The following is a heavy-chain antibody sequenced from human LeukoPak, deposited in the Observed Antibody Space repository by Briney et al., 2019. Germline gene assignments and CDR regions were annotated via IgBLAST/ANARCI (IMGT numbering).Heavy chain of an antibody. CDR2: IYYSGST. D-gene: IGHD1-20*01. J-gene: IGHJ4*02. V-gene: IGHV4-59*08. CDR1: GFTFSSYW. CDR3: ARFITGPVGGFDY. Sequence: PGGSLRLSCAASGFTFSSYWMSWVRQAPGKGLEWIGYIYYSGSTNYNPSLKSRVTISVDTSKNQFSLKLSSVTAADTAVYYCARFITGPVGGFDYWGQGTLVAVSS.